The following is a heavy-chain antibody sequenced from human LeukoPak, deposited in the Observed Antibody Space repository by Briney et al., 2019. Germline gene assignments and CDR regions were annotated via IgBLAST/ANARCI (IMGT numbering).Heavy chain of an antibody. D-gene: IGHD6-13*01. CDR2: IYYSGST. V-gene: IGHV4-59*12. CDR1: GGSISSYY. Sequence: KASETPSLTCTVSGGSISSYYWSWIRQPPGKGLEWIGYIYYSGSTNYSPSLKSRVTISVDTSKNQFSLKLSSVTAADTAVYYCASVSSQIDYWGQGTLVTVSS. CDR3: ASVSSQIDY. J-gene: IGHJ4*02.